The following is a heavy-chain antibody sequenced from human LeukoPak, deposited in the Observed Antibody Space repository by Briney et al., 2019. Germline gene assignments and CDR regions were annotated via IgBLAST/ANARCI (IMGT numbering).Heavy chain of an antibody. V-gene: IGHV1-8*02. CDR1: GGTFSSYA. CDR2: MNPNSGNT. D-gene: IGHD3-16*01. CDR3: ARGLKAACLGDFDY. Sequence: ASVKVSCKASGGTFSSYAISWVRQATGQGLERMGWMNPNSGNTGYAQKFQGRVTMTRNTSISTAYMELSSLRSEDTAVYYCARGLKAACLGDFDYWGQGTLVTVSS. J-gene: IGHJ4*02.